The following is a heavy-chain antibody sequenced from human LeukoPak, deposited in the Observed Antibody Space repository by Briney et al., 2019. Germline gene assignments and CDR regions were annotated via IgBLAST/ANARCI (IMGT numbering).Heavy chain of an antibody. Sequence: SETLSLTCSVSGGSISSYSWSWIRQPAGEGLEWIGRIYSSGISSYSPSLKGRVAMSADTSKNQFSLMLSSVTAADTAVYYCARDSSAWSFDYWGQGALVTVSS. V-gene: IGHV4-4*07. J-gene: IGHJ4*02. CDR1: GGSISSYS. CDR3: ARDSSAWSFDY. CDR2: IYSSGIS. D-gene: IGHD6-19*01.